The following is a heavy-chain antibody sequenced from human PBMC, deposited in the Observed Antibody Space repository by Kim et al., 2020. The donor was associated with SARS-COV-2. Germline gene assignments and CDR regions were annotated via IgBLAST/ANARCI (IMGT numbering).Heavy chain of an antibody. CDR2: ITSSGTTI. Sequence: GGSLRLPCTASGFSFSSYNMNWVRQAPGKGLEWVSYITSSGTTIFYADSVKGRFTISRDNAKNSLYLQMDSLRDEDSAMYYCARDLQSNYGFWGQGTLVTVSS. CDR1: GFSFSSYN. J-gene: IGHJ4*02. V-gene: IGHV3-48*02. D-gene: IGHD3-10*01. CDR3: ARDLQSNYGF.